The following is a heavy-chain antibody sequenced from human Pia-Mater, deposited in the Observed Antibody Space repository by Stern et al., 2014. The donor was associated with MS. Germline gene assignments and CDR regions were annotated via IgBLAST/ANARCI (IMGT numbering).Heavy chain of an antibody. CDR3: ARGPKFGAFDV. Sequence: QVQLVESGAEVKRPGASVKVSCKTSGYTFTGSFMYWVRQAPGHGLEWMGRINPKSGATDYAEKFEGRVTLTRDTAITTAYMEVIRLTSDDTAVYYCARGPKFGAFDVWGQGTVITVS. CDR1: GYTFTGSF. V-gene: IGHV1-2*06. CDR2: INPKSGAT. D-gene: IGHD3-3*01. J-gene: IGHJ3*01.